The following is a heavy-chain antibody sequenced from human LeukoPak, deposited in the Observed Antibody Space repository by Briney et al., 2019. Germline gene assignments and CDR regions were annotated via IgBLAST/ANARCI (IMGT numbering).Heavy chain of an antibody. CDR1: GGSISSYY. D-gene: IGHD6-19*01. V-gene: IGHV4-59*01. Sequence: PSETLSLTCTVSGGSISSYYWSWIRQPPGKGLEWIGYIYYSGSTNYNPSLKSRVTISVDTSKNQFSLKVSSVTAADTAVYYCARGLEQWPWSNAEGTWGQGTLVTVSS. CDR2: IYYSGST. J-gene: IGHJ5*02. CDR3: ARGLEQWPWSNAEGT.